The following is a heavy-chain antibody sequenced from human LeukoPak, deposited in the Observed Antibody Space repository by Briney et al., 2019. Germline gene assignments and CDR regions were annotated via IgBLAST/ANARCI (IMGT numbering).Heavy chain of an antibody. J-gene: IGHJ4*02. V-gene: IGHV3-30*18. CDR3: AKGRHSSGWKSSFDS. CDR1: GFTFSSCG. CDR2: ISYDGSNK. D-gene: IGHD6-19*01. Sequence: GRSLRLSCAASGFTFSSCGMHWVRQAPGKGLEWVAVISYDGSNKYYADSVKGRFTISRDNSKNTLYLQMNSLRAEDTAVYYCAKGRHSSGWKSSFDSWGQGTLVTVSS.